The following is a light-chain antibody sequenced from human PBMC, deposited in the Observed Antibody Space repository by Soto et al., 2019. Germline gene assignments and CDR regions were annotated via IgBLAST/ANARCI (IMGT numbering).Light chain of an antibody. CDR1: QSVSSW. CDR2: KAS. V-gene: IGKV1-5*03. Sequence: TQYPSTLSASVGDRVTFTCGASQSVSSWLAWYQQKPGKAPKLLIYKASNLETGVPSRFSGRRSGTEFTLTIAGLQPEDFATYYCQQYESYSPLTFGGGSK. J-gene: IGKJ4*01. CDR3: QQYESYSPLT.